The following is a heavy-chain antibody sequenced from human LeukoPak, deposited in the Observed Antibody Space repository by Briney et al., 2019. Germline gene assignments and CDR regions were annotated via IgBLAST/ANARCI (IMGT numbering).Heavy chain of an antibody. CDR3: ARARAQCSGGSCYSLAWFDP. Sequence: SVKVSCKASGGTFSSYAISWVRQAPGQGLEWMGGIIPIFGTANYAQRFQGRVTITTDESTSTAYMELSSLRSGDTAVYYCARARAQCSGGSCYSLAWFDPWGQGTLVTVSS. CDR2: IIPIFGTA. J-gene: IGHJ5*02. V-gene: IGHV1-69*05. D-gene: IGHD2-15*01. CDR1: GGTFSSYA.